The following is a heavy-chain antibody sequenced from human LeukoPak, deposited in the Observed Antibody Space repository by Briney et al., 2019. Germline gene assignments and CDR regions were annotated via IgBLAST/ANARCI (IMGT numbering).Heavy chain of an antibody. D-gene: IGHD3-10*01. CDR3: ARDKSGPASFDF. CDR1: GYSISSPYY. J-gene: IGHJ4*02. V-gene: IGHV4-38-2*02. Sequence: SETLSLTCTVSGYSISSPYYWGWIRQPPGKGLEWIGSMYHSGNTYYNPSLKSRVTISVDTSKNQFSLRLNSVTAADTAVYYCARDKSGPASFDFWGPGTLVIVSS. CDR2: MYHSGNT.